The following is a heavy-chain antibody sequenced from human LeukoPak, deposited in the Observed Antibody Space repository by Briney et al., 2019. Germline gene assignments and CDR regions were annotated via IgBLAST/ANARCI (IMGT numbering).Heavy chain of an antibody. V-gene: IGHV1-46*01. CDR1: GYTFTSYY. Sequence: ASVNVSCKASGYTFTSYYMHWVRQAPGQGLEWMGIINPSGGSTSYAQKFQGRVTMTRDTSTSTVYMELSSLRSEDTAVYYCARDRNYDILTDHNYYGMDVWGQGTTVTVSS. CDR2: INPSGGST. D-gene: IGHD3-9*01. J-gene: IGHJ6*02. CDR3: ARDRNYDILTDHNYYGMDV.